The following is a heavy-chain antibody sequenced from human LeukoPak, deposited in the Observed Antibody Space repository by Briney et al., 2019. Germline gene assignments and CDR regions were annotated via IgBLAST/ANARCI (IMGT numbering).Heavy chain of an antibody. Sequence: GGSLRLSCAASGFTVSSNYMSWVRQAPGKGLEWVSVIYSGGSTYYADSVKGRFTISRDNSKNTPYLQMNSLRAEDTAVYYCARGIAAAGTRGRGYYFDYWGQGTLVTVSS. V-gene: IGHV3-66*01. CDR3: ARGIAAAGTRGRGYYFDY. J-gene: IGHJ4*02. CDR2: IYSGGST. CDR1: GFTVSSNY. D-gene: IGHD6-13*01.